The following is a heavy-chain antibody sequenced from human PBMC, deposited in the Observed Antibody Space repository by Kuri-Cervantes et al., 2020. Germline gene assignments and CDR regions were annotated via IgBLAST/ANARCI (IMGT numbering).Heavy chain of an antibody. V-gene: IGHV3-73*01. J-gene: IGHJ4*02. Sequence: GESLKISCAASGFTFSGSAMHWVRQASGKGLEWVGRIRSKANSYATAYAASVKGRFTISRDDSKNTAYLQMDSLKAEDTAVYYCAKGEGSSWYACDYWGQGTLVTVSS. CDR3: AKGEGSSWYACDY. D-gene: IGHD6-13*01. CDR1: GFTFSGSA. CDR2: IRSKANSYAT.